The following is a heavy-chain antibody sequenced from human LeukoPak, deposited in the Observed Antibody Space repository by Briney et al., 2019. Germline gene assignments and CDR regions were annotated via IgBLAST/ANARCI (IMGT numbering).Heavy chain of an antibody. D-gene: IGHD5-18*01. J-gene: IGHJ4*02. CDR2: MSGSGDSISGVSGSCDIT. V-gene: IGHV3-23*01. CDR3: AKEGRIQLWYYFDY. CDR1: GFTFSNSA. Sequence: GGSLRLSCAASGFTFSNSAMNWVRQAPGKGLEWVSGMSGSGDSISGVSGSCDITYYADSVKGRFTISRDNSKNTLYLQMNSLRAEDTAVYYCAKEGRIQLWYYFDYWGQGTLVTVSS.